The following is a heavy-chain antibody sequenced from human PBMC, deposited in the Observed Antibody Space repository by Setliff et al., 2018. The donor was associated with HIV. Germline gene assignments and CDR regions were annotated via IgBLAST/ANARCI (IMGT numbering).Heavy chain of an antibody. CDR1: GFTFSSYS. V-gene: IGHV3-21*01. CDR2: ISSSSSYI. Sequence: GGSLRLSCAASGFTFSSYSMNWVRQAPGRGLECVSSISSSSSYIYYADSVKGRFTISRDNAKNSLYLQMNSLRAEDTAVYYCARASSGWSFDYWGQGTLVTVSS. J-gene: IGHJ4*02. CDR3: ARASSGWSFDY. D-gene: IGHD6-19*01.